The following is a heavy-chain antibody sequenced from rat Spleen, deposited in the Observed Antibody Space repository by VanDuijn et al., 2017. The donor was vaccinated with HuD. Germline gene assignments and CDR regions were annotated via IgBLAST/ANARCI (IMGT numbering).Heavy chain of an antibody. CDR1: GFTFSDYA. J-gene: IGHJ2*01. CDR3: VRQWDY. CDR2: IIYDGSST. Sequence: EVQLVESGGGLVQPGNSLKLSCAASGFTFSDYAMAWVRQSPKKGLEWVATIIYDGSSTYYRDSVKGRFTISRDDGKSTLYLEMDSLRSEDMATYYCVRQWDYWGQGVMVTVSS. V-gene: IGHV5-17*01.